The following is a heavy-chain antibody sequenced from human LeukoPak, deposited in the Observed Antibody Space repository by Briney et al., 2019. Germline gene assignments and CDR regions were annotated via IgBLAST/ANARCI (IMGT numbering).Heavy chain of an antibody. J-gene: IGHJ5*02. D-gene: IGHD6-13*01. CDR1: GGSISSYY. CDR2: INHSGST. Sequence: SETLSLTCTVSGGSISSYYWSWIRQPPGKGLEWIGEINHSGSTNYNPSLKSRVTISVDTSKNQFSLKLSSVTAADTAVYYCARAGIAAADNWFDPWGQGTLVTVSS. V-gene: IGHV4-34*01. CDR3: ARAGIAAADNWFDP.